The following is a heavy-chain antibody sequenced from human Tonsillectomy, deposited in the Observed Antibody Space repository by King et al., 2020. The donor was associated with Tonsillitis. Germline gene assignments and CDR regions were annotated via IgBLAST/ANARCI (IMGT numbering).Heavy chain of an antibody. CDR3: ARGGLARALDV. Sequence: VQLQQWGAGLVKPSETVSLTCGFSGRSFSESYWTWIRQSPGKGLEWIGEVYHQGGANYNPSLETRGTISLDTSRNQFSLKLTSVTAADTGVYYCARGGLARALDVWGQGTTVTVSS. CDR2: VYHQGGA. V-gene: IGHV4-34*01. J-gene: IGHJ6*02. CDR1: GRSFSESY.